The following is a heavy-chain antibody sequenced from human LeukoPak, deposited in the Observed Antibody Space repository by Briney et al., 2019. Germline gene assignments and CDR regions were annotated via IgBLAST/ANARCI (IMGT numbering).Heavy chain of an antibody. J-gene: IGHJ4*02. CDR1: CGSFSDYY. CDR3: ARPSFYDSSGYYLPY. V-gene: IGHV4-34*01. Sequence: SETLSLTCAVYCGSFSDYYWSWIRQPPGKGLEWIGEINHSGSTNYNPSLESRVTISVDTSKNQFSLKLSSVTAADTAMYYCARPSFYDSSGYYLPYWGQGTLVTVSS. D-gene: IGHD3-22*01. CDR2: INHSGST.